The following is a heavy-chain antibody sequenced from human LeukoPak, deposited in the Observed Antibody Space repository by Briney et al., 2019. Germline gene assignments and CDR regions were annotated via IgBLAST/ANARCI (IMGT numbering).Heavy chain of an antibody. Sequence: ASVKVSCKASGYTFTDYGINWVRQAPGQGLEWMGIINSSGGSTSYAQKFQGRVTMTRDTSTSTVYMELSSLRSEDTAVYYCARDPLGYCSSTSCYPPPTPWFDPWGQGTLVTVSS. CDR1: GYTFTDYG. CDR3: ARDPLGYCSSTSCYPPPTPWFDP. CDR2: INSSGGST. D-gene: IGHD2-2*01. V-gene: IGHV1-46*01. J-gene: IGHJ5*02.